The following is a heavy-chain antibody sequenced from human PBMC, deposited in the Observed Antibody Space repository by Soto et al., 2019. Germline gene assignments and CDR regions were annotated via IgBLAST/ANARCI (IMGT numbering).Heavy chain of an antibody. CDR2: MNPNSGNT. CDR3: ARGVSDIVVVVDQGYYYYMDV. J-gene: IGHJ6*03. D-gene: IGHD2-15*01. V-gene: IGHV1-8*01. CDR1: GYTFTSYD. Sequence: QVQLVQSGAEVKKPGASVKVSCKASGYTFTSYDINWVRQATGQGLEWMGWMNPNSGNTGYAQKFQGRVTMTRNTSISTAYMELSSLRSEDTAVYYCARGVSDIVVVVDQGYYYYMDVWGKGTTVTVSS.